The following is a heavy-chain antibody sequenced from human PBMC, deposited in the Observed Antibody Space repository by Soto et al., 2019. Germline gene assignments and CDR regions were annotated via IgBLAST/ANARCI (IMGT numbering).Heavy chain of an antibody. Sequence: ASVKVSCKASGYTFTIYYMHWVRQAPGQGLEWMGIINPSDGTTSYAQKFQGRVSMTRDTSTSTVYMELTSLRSEDTAVYYFATPFSSSGPPYWGQGTLVPVSS. V-gene: IGHV1-46*03. CDR1: GYTFTIYY. D-gene: IGHD6-13*01. CDR3: ATPFSSSGPPY. CDR2: INPSDGTT. J-gene: IGHJ4*02.